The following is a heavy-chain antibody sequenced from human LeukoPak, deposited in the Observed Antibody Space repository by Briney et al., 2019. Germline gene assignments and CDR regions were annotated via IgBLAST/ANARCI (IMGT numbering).Heavy chain of an antibody. J-gene: IGHJ4*02. CDR1: GVSISNYY. V-gene: IGHV4-4*07. CDR3: ARGATINSLIFDY. D-gene: IGHD1-26*01. CDR2: ISTSGTT. Sequence: SETLSLTCTVSGVSISNYYWSWLRQPAGKGLEWIGRISTSGTTNYNPSLKSRVTMSVDTSKNQFSLKLTSVTAADTAVYYCARGATINSLIFDYWGLGTLVTVSP.